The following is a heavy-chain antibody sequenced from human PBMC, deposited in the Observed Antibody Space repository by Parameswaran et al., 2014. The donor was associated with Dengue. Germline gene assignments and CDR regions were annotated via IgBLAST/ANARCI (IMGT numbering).Heavy chain of an antibody. J-gene: IGHJ6*02. CDR2: IYYSGST. CDR3: ARVLAAAGTNWAGYYYYYGMDV. V-gene: IGHV4-31*02. D-gene: IGHD6-13*01. Sequence: YIYYSGSTYYNPSLKSRVTISVDTSKNQFSLKLSSVTAADTAVYYCARVLAAAGTNWAGYYYYYGMDVWGQGTTVTVSS.